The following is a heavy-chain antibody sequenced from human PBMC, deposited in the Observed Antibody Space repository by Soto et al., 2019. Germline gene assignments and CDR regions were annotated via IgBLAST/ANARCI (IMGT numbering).Heavy chain of an antibody. CDR1: GFTFSSYG. D-gene: IGHD3-9*01. CDR2: IWYDGSNK. Sequence: PGGSLRLSCAASGFTFSSYGMHWVRQAPGKGLEWVAVIWYDGSNKYYADSVKGRFTISRDNSKNTLYLQMNSLRAEDTAVYYCARDRYFDWLLHYWYFDLWGRGTLVTVSS. J-gene: IGHJ2*01. V-gene: IGHV3-33*01. CDR3: ARDRYFDWLLHYWYFDL.